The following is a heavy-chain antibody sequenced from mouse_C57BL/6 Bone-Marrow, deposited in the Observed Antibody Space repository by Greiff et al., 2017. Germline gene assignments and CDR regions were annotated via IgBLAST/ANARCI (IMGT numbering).Heavy chain of an antibody. J-gene: IGHJ2*01. Sequence: VQLQQSGAELVRPGTSVKVSCKASGYAFTNYLIEWVKQRPGQGLEWIGVINPGSGGTNYNEKFKGKATLTADKSSSTAYMQLSSLTSEDSAVYFCARERYGSDYWGQGTTFTVSS. D-gene: IGHD2-10*02. V-gene: IGHV1-54*01. CDR1: GYAFTNYL. CDR3: ARERYGSDY. CDR2: INPGSGGT.